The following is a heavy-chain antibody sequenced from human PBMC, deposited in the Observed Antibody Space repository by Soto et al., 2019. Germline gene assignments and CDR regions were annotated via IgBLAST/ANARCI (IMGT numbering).Heavy chain of an antibody. CDR2: ISYSGTT. Sequence: QVQLQESGPGLVKPSQTLSLTCTVSGGSISSGNYYWSWIRQPPGKGLEWIGFISYSGTTHYSASLRSRVSLSVAASXXQFSLDLSSVTAADTAVYYCATMGTPVTGLYYFDYWGQGTLVTVSS. CDR3: ATMGTPVTGLYYFDY. D-gene: IGHD4-17*01. J-gene: IGHJ4*02. V-gene: IGHV4-30-4*01. CDR1: GGSISSGNYY.